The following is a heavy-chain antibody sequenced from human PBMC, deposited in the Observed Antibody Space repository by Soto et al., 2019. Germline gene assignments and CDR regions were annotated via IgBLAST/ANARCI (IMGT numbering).Heavy chain of an antibody. CDR3: SRSLAIDFDS. CDR2: IRRIAYGGTT. CDR1: GFNFAAYT. V-gene: IGHV3-49*04. Sequence: GGSLRLSCSASGFNFAAYTMSWVRLTPGKGLEWVGFIRRIAYGGTTDYAASVKGRFTISRDDSRKIVYLQMSRLKIEDTAVYYCSRSLAIDFDSWGQGALVTVSS. J-gene: IGHJ4*02.